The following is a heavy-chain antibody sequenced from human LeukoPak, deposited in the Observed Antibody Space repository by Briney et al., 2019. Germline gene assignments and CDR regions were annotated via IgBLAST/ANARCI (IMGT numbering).Heavy chain of an antibody. V-gene: IGHV1-2*02. CDR2: INLNSGGT. CDR3: ARDSVYCSGGSCYSFDY. J-gene: IGHJ4*02. D-gene: IGHD2-15*01. Sequence: GASVKVSCKASGYTFTGYYMHWVRQAPGQGLEWMGWINLNSGGTNYAQKFQGRVTMTRDTSISTAYMELSRLRSDDTAVYYCARDSVYCSGGSCYSFDYWGQGTLVTVSS. CDR1: GYTFTGYY.